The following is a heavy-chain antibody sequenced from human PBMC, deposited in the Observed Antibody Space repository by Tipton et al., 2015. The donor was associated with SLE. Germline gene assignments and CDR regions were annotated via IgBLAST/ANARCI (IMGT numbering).Heavy chain of an antibody. J-gene: IGHJ6*02. CDR1: GFTVTDNY. CDR3: AKSRPELIGARWGRQSYYNYGMDV. V-gene: IGHV3-23*04. CDR2: ISGSGGGR. D-gene: IGHD6-6*01. Sequence: QLVQSGGGLVQPGGSLRLSCAASGFTVTDNYMSWVRQAPGKGLEWVSSISGSGGGRYYADSVKGRFTISRDNSKSTLYLQMNSLRAEDTAVYYCAKSRPELIGARWGRQSYYNYGMDVWGQGTTVTVSS.